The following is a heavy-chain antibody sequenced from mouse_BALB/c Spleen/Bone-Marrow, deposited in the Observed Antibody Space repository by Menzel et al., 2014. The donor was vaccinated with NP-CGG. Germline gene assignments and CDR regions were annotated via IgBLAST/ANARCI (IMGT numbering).Heavy chain of an antibody. CDR1: GYTFTSYW. Sequence: VQLQQSGAELARPGASVKLSCKASGYTFTSYWMQWVKQRPGQGLEWIGAIYPGDGDTRYTQKFKGKATLTADKSSSTAYMQLSSLASEDSAVYYCARGDYGSNYEGAMDYWGQGTSVTVSS. V-gene: IGHV1-87*01. J-gene: IGHJ4*01. CDR3: ARGDYGSNYEGAMDY. D-gene: IGHD1-1*01. CDR2: IYPGDGDT.